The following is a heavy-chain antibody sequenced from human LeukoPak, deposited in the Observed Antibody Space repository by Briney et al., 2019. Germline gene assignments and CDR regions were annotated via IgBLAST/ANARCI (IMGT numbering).Heavy chain of an antibody. CDR3: ARAIPSYYYDSSGYYQDDY. CDR2: ISSSSSYI. J-gene: IGHJ4*02. V-gene: IGHV3-21*01. CDR1: GFTFSSYS. D-gene: IGHD3-22*01. Sequence: PGGSLRLSCAASGFTFSSYSMNWVRQAPGKGLEWVSSISSSSSYIYYADSVKGRFTISRDNAKNSLYLQMNSLRAEDTAVYYCARAIPSYYYDSSGYYQDDYWGQGTLVTVSS.